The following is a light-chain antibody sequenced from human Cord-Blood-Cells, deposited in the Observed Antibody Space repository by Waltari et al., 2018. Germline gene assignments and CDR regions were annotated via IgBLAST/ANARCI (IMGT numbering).Light chain of an antibody. CDR1: QSVSSY. V-gene: IGKV3-11*01. Sequence: EIVLTQSPATLSLSPGERATLSYRASQSVSSYLAWYQQKPGQAPRLLIYDASNRATGIPARFSGSGSGTDFTXTIXXXXXEXFAVYYXXXXSNXXXXTXGGXTXXXIK. CDR3: XXXSNXXXXT. CDR2: DAS. J-gene: IGKJ4*01.